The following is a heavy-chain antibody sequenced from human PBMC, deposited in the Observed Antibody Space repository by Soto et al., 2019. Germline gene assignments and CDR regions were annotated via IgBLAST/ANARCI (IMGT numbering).Heavy chain of an antibody. Sequence: GPLRLSCAASGFTFSSYAMSWVRQAPGKGLEWVSAISGSGGSTYYADSVKGRFTISRDNSKNTLYLQMNSLRAEDTAVYYCAKGVAYYYDSSGPYWGQGTLVTVSS. V-gene: IGHV3-23*01. CDR3: AKGVAYYYDSSGPY. D-gene: IGHD3-22*01. J-gene: IGHJ4*02. CDR1: GFTFSSYA. CDR2: ISGSGGST.